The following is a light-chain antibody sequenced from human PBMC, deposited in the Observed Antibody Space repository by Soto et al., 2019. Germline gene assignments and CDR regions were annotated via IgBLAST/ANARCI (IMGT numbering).Light chain of an antibody. J-gene: IGKJ4*01. CDR1: QSVSHNY. CDR2: GAS. CDR3: QQYGRTPLT. Sequence: EIVLTQSPGTLSLSPGERATLSCRASQSVSHNYIAWYRLKPGQAPRLLIHGASSRAPGIPDRIGGSGSGTDFTLTISRLEPEDFAVYYCQQYGRTPLTFGGGTKVEI. V-gene: IGKV3-20*01.